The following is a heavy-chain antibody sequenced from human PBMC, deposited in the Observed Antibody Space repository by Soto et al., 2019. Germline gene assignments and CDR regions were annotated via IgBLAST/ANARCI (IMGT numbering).Heavy chain of an antibody. D-gene: IGHD1-26*01. CDR3: ARHPTITGGNYV. Sequence: SETLSLTCTVSGDSIISSSYYLDWIRQPPGKGLEWIGSIYYSGTTYYNPSLKSRVAMSVDTSKSHFSLKLSSVTAADTAVYFCARHPTITGGNYVWGQGTLVTVSS. J-gene: IGHJ1*01. CDR1: GDSIISSSYY. CDR2: IYYSGTT. V-gene: IGHV4-39*01.